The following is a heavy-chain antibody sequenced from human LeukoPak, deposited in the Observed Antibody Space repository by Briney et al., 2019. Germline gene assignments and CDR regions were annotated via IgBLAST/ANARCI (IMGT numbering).Heavy chain of an antibody. CDR1: GFTFSIYA. Sequence: RSLRLSCAASGFTFSIYAMHWVRQAPGKGLEWVAVISYDGSNKYYADSVKGRFTISRDNSKNTLYLQMSSLRAEDTAVYYCARDRHRITEGFDYWGQGTLVTVSS. J-gene: IGHJ4*02. CDR2: ISYDGSNK. D-gene: IGHD3-16*01. CDR3: ARDRHRITEGFDY. V-gene: IGHV3-30*04.